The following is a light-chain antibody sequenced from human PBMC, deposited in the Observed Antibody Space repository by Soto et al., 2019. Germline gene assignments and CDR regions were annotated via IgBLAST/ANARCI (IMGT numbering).Light chain of an antibody. CDR1: ESISRH. V-gene: IGKV1-39*01. J-gene: IGKJ5*01. Sequence: DIQMTQSPSSLSASVGDRVTITCRASESISRHLNWYQQKPGKAPKILIYAASSLQNGVPSRVRGSGSGTDFTLTITNLQPEDFATYYCQQTYSTLSITFGQGTRLDI. CDR2: AAS. CDR3: QQTYSTLSIT.